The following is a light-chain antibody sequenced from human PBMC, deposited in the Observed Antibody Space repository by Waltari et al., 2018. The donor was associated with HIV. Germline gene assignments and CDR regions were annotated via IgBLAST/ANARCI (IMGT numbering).Light chain of an antibody. CDR3: HQDHSFPMT. J-gene: IGKJ1*01. Sequence: EVVLTQSPATLSLSPGESATLSCRASQSISIAYVSWYQQKPGQAPRLLLYDASTRASGVPLRFSGSGSETDVTLTITSLQPEDFAVYYCHQDHSFPMTFGQGTKVEIK. CDR1: QSISIAY. CDR2: DAS. V-gene: IGKV3D-7*01.